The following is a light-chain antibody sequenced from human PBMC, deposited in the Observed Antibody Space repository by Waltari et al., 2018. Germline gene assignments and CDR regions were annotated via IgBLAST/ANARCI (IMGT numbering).Light chain of an antibody. J-gene: IGKJ5*01. V-gene: IGKV3-11*01. Sequence: IVLTLSPATLSVSPQHTATLYSMASHTTSTFLTWYQQKPGQAPRLLIYDASNRATGIPARFSGSGSGTDFTLTIGSLEPEDFAVYYCQQGGNGFLTFGQGTRVDIK. CDR3: QQGGNGFLT. CDR1: HTTSTF. CDR2: DAS.